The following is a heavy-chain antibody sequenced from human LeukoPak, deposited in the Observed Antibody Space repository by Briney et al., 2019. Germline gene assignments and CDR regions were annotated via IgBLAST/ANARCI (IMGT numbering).Heavy chain of an antibody. CDR1: GFTVSSNY. J-gene: IGHJ4*02. CDR3: ARERLPAAIPFDY. CDR2: IYSGGST. V-gene: IGHV3-66*01. D-gene: IGHD2-2*01. Sequence: GGSLRLSCAASGFTVSSNYMSWVRQAPGKGLEWVSVIYSGGSTYYADSVKGRFTISRDNSKNTLYLQMNSLRAEDTAVYYCARERLPAAIPFDYWGQGTLVTVSS.